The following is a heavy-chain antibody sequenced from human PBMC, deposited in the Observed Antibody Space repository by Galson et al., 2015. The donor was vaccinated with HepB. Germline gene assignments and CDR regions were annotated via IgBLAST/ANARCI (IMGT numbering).Heavy chain of an antibody. CDR1: GYTFTSYG. D-gene: IGHD3-10*01. J-gene: IGHJ4*02. Sequence: SVKVSCKASGYTFTSYGISWVRQAPGQGLEWMGWISAYNGNTNYAQKLQGRVTMTTDTSTSTAYMELRSLRSDNTAVYYCARDLITMVRGVITKGIDYWGQGTLVTVSS. V-gene: IGHV1-18*04. CDR3: ARDLITMVRGVITKGIDY. CDR2: ISAYNGNT.